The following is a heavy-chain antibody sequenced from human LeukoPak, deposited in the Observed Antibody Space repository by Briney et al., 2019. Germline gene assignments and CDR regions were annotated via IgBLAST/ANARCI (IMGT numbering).Heavy chain of an antibody. J-gene: IGHJ6*02. V-gene: IGHV3-73*01. D-gene: IGHD2-2*01. CDR1: GFTFSGSA. Sequence: GGSLRFSCAASGFTFSGSAMHWVRQASGKGLEWVGRIRSKANSYATAYAASVKGRFTISRDDSKNTAYLQMNSLKTEGTAVYYCTRGREYQLPGVDYYYGMDVWGQGTTVTVSS. CDR3: TRGREYQLPGVDYYYGMDV. CDR2: IRSKANSYAT.